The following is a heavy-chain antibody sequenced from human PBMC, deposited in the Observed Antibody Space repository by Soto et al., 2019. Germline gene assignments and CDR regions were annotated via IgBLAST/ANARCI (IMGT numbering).Heavy chain of an antibody. J-gene: IGHJ6*02. D-gene: IGHD2-15*01. Sequence: PSETLSLTCTVPGGSVSSGSYYWSWIRQPPGKGLEWIGYIYYSGTTNYNPSLKSRVTISVDTSRNQFSLKLSSVTAADTAVYYCAREGVVVVPAGMDVWGQGTTVTVSS. V-gene: IGHV4-61*01. CDR3: AREGVVVVPAGMDV. CDR1: GGSVSSGSYY. CDR2: IYYSGTT.